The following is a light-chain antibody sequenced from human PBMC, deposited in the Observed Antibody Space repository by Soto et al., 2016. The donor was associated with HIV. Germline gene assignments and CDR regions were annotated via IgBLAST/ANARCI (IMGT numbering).Light chain of an antibody. Sequence: SYELTQPPSVSVAPGKTARITCGGNNIGTKSVHWYQQKSGQAPGLVVYEDSDRPSEIPERFSGSNSGNTATLTISRVEAGDEADYYCQVWDSSYDHPVFGGGTKLSV. J-gene: IGLJ2*01. CDR3: QVWDSSYDHPV. CDR1: NIGTKS. CDR2: EDS. V-gene: IGLV3-21*03.